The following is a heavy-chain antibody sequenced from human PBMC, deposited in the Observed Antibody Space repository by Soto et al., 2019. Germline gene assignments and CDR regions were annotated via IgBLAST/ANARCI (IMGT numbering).Heavy chain of an antibody. V-gene: IGHV3-33*01. D-gene: IGHD3-9*01. Sequence: QVQLVESGGGVVQPGRSLRLSCAASGFTFSSYGMHWVRQAPGKGLEWVAVIWYDGSYKYYEDSVKGRFTISRDNSKNRLYLQMNSLRAEDTAVYYCARGLTYYYGMDVWGQGTTVTVSS. CDR3: ARGLTYYYGMDV. J-gene: IGHJ6*02. CDR2: IWYDGSYK. CDR1: GFTFSSYG.